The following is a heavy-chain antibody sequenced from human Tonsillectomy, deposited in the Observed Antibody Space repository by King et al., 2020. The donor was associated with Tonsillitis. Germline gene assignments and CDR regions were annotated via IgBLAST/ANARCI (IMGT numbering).Heavy chain of an antibody. D-gene: IGHD6-13*01. V-gene: IGHV4-59*13. Sequence: LQLQESGPGLVKPSETLSLTCTVSGGSMSPYYWSWIRQPPGKGLEWIGYIYYSGSTDSNPSLKSRVTISVDTSKNQFSLKLSSVTAADTAVYYCARASTAIAADFDYWGQGTLVTVSS. CDR1: GGSMSPYY. CDR3: ARASTAIAADFDY. J-gene: IGHJ4*02. CDR2: IYYSGST.